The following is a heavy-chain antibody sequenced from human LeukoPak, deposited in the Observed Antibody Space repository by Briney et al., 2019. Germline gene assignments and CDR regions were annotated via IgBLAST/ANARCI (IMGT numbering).Heavy chain of an antibody. Sequence: SETLSLTCTVSGGSITGYHWSWIRQPPGKGREWIGYIYSSETTNYKPSPKSRVTISADTSKNQISMKLTSVTAADTAIYYCARRNDFHIWGQGTMVTVSS. CDR1: GGSITGYH. CDR3: ARRNDFHI. J-gene: IGHJ3*02. CDR2: IYSSETT. V-gene: IGHV4-4*08.